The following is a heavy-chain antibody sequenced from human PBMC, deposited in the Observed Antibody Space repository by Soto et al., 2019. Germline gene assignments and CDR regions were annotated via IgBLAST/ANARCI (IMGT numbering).Heavy chain of an antibody. D-gene: IGHD1-26*01. CDR2: SRNRVNSHTT. CDR3: TRGLLGGAPSYTFHGMDV. V-gene: IGHV3-72*01. J-gene: IGHJ6*01. CDR1: GFTFSDHY. Sequence: EVQLVESGGGLVQPGGSLRLSCAASGFTFSDHYMDWVRQAPGKGLEWVARSRNRVNSHTTEYAASVKGRFTISRDESKSPLDLQMNSLKSEDTAVYYCTRGLLGGAPSYTFHGMDVWGQGTTVTVSS.